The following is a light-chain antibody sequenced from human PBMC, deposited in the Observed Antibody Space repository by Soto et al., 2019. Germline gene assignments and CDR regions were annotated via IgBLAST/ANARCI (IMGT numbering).Light chain of an antibody. Sequence: EIVLTQSPGTLSLSPGERATLSCRASQSIASSYLAWYQQKPGQPPRLLLYRTFNRATGIPDRFSGSGSGTDFSLTISRLEPEDFAVYFCQQCSRPPLTVGGGTKVEI. CDR2: RTF. V-gene: IGKV3-20*01. CDR1: QSIASSY. CDR3: QQCSRPPLT. J-gene: IGKJ4*01.